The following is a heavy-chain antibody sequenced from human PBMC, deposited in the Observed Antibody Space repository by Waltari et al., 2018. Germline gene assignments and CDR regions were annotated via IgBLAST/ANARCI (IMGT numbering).Heavy chain of an antibody. CDR2: ISASRAAI. Sequence: DVQLVESGGGFVQPGGSLRLSCLGSGFTFGVFSMHWIRQAPGKGREWVAYISASRAAIYYAESVKGRFTISRDNAKNSLFLQMTNLGVEDTAVYYCATEPAPGAGINYWGQGILVTVSS. CDR1: GFTFGVFS. CDR3: ATEPAPGAGINY. V-gene: IGHV3-48*01. J-gene: IGHJ4*02. D-gene: IGHD6-19*01.